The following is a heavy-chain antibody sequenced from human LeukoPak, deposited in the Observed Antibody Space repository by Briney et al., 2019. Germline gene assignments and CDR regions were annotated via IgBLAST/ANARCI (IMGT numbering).Heavy chain of an antibody. J-gene: IGHJ4*02. V-gene: IGHV4-30-4*07. CDR3: ARWSAAEYYFDY. CDR2: IYYSGST. D-gene: IGHD6-13*01. CDR1: GGSISSGAYS. Sequence: SETLSLTCTVSGGSISSGAYSWSWIRQPPGKGLEWIGYIYYSGSTYYNPSLKSRVTISVDTSKNQFSLKLSSVTAADTAVYYCARWSAAEYYFDYWGQGTVVTVSS.